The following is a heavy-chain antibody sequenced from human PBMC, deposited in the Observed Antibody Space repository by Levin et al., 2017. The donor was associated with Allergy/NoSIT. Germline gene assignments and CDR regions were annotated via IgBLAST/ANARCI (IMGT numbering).Heavy chain of an antibody. D-gene: IGHD3-10*01. CDR2: FDTEDGGI. CDR3: ATGPRFRGSGSYYRDVFDY. J-gene: IGHJ4*02. V-gene: IGHV1-24*01. Sequence: PGGSLRLSCKVSGNILPELSMHWVRQAPGKGLEWMGVFDTEDGGIVYAQKFQGRVTMTEDTLTDTAYMDLSSLRPEDTAVYYCATGPRFRGSGSYYRDVFDYWGQGSLVTVSS. CDR1: GNILPELS.